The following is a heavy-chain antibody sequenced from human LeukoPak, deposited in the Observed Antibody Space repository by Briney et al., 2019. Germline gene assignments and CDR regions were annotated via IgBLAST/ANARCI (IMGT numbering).Heavy chain of an antibody. Sequence: SETLSLTCTVSGGSISSGGYYWSWIRQHPGKGLEWIGYIYYSGSTYYNPSLKSRVTISVDTSKNQCSLKLSSVTAADTAVYYCARVPPRWLHLDNWGQGTLVTVSS. J-gene: IGHJ4*02. D-gene: IGHD5-24*01. CDR2: IYYSGST. CDR1: GGSISSGGYY. V-gene: IGHV4-31*03. CDR3: ARVPPRWLHLDN.